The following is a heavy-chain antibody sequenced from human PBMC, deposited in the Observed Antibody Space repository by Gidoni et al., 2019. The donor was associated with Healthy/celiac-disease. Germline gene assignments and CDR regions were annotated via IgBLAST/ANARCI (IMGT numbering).Heavy chain of an antibody. CDR2: ISSSSSYT. CDR1: GFTFSDYY. Sequence: QVQLVESGGGLVKPGGSLRLSCAASGFTFSDYYMSWIRQAPGKGLEWVSYISSSSSYTNYADSVKGRFTISRDNAKTSLYLQMNSLRAEDTAVYYCARDDSSGYYYVDYWGQGTLVTVSS. CDR3: ARDDSSGYYYVDY. J-gene: IGHJ4*02. V-gene: IGHV3-11*05. D-gene: IGHD3-22*01.